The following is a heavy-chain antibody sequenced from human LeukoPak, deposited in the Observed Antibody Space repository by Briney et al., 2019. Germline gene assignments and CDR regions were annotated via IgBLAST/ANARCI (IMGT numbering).Heavy chain of an antibody. Sequence: ASVTVSFTASGGTFSSYAISWVRQAPGQGLEWMGRIIPILGIANYAQKFQGRVTITADKSTSTSYMKLRSLKSEDTAVYYCARAYCGGDCYSYWFDPWGQGTLVTVSS. CDR3: ARAYCGGDCYSYWFDP. D-gene: IGHD2-21*02. CDR2: IIPILGIA. CDR1: GGTFSSYA. J-gene: IGHJ5*02. V-gene: IGHV1-69*04.